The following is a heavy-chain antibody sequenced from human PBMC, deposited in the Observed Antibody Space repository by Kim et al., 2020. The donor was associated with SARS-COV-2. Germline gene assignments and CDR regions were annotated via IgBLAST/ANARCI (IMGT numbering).Heavy chain of an antibody. D-gene: IGHD6-13*01. CDR1: GFTFSSYW. Sequence: GGSLRLSCAASGFTFSSYWMSWVRQAPGKGPEWVANIKQDGSEKYYVDSVKGRFTISRDNAKNSLYLQMNSLRAEDTAVYYCATGPTPPKYSSIHAFDYWGQGTLVTVSS. J-gene: IGHJ4*02. CDR3: ATGPTPPKYSSIHAFDY. V-gene: IGHV3-7*01. CDR2: IKQDGSEK.